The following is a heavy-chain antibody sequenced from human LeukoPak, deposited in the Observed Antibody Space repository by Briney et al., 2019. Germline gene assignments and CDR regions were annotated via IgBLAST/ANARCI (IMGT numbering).Heavy chain of an antibody. CDR1: GYTFTSYD. CDR2: MSTYDGKT. J-gene: IGHJ5*02. Sequence: ASVKVSCKASGYTFTSYDIDWVRQAPGQGLEWIGWMSTYDGKTNYAQKFRGRVSMTTDTSTNTAYMELRSLTSDDTAVYFCARDVREQHLYGSWFDPWGQGTPVTVSS. V-gene: IGHV1-18*01. CDR3: ARDVREQHLYGSWFDP. D-gene: IGHD6-13*01.